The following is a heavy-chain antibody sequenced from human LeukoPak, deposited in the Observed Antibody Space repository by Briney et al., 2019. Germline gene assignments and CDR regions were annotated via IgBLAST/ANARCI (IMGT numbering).Heavy chain of an antibody. V-gene: IGHV4-30-2*01. CDR3: ASGGVVPGH. CDR1: GGSISSGGYY. CDR2: IYHSGST. Sequence: SETLSLTCTVSGGSISSGGYYWSWIRQPPGKGLEWIGYIYHSGSTYYNPSLKSRVTISVDRSKNQFSLKLSSVTAADTAVYYCASGGVVPGHWGQGTLVTVSS. D-gene: IGHD2-2*01. J-gene: IGHJ4*02.